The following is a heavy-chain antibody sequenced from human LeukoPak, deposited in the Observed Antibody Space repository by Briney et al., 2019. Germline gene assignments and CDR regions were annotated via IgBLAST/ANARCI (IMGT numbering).Heavy chain of an antibody. CDR3: ARERSDYYDSSGYYYWYFDY. V-gene: IGHV4-59*01. D-gene: IGHD3-22*01. J-gene: IGHJ4*02. CDR2: IYYSGST. Sequence: PETLSLTCTVSGGSISSYYWSWIRQPPGKGLEWIGYIYYSGSTNYNPSLKSRVTISVDTSKNQFSLKLSSVTAADTAVYYCARERSDYYDSSGYYYWYFDYWGQGTLVTVSS. CDR1: GGSISSYY.